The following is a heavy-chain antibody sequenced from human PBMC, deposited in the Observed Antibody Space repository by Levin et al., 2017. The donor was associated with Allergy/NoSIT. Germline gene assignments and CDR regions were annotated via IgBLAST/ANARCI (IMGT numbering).Heavy chain of an antibody. J-gene: IGHJ5*02. V-gene: IGHV4-59*01. CDR1: GDSISSDY. Sequence: SQTLSLTCTVSGDSISSDYWSWIRQPPGKGLEWIGYMYYSGSTNYNPSLKSRLTISVDTSKNQFSLKLTSVTAADTAVYYWARLGIVGAPTWGQGTLVTVSS. CDR2: MYYSGST. CDR3: ARLGIVGAPT. D-gene: IGHD1-26*01.